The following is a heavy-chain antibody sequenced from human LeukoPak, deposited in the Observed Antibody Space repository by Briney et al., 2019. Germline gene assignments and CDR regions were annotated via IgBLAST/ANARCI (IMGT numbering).Heavy chain of an antibody. CDR3: ARDKVSGPTLLDY. V-gene: IGHV3-7*01. Sequence: PGGSLRLSCAASGFTFSSYWMSWVRQVPGKGPEWVANIKQDGGEIYYVDAVKGRFTISRDNGKNSLYLQMNSLRADDTAVYYCARDKVSGPTLLDYWGQGTLVTVSS. CDR1: GFTFSSYW. D-gene: IGHD5/OR15-5a*01. CDR2: IKQDGGEI. J-gene: IGHJ4*02.